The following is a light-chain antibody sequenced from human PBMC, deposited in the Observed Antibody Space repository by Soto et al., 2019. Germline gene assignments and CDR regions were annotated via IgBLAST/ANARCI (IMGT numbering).Light chain of an antibody. CDR3: QQYNNWPPWT. CDR2: GAS. CDR1: QSVSSN. Sequence: EIVMTQSPATLSVSPGERATLSCRASQSVSSNLAWYQQKPGQAPRLLIYGASTRATGIPARFSGSESGTAFTLTINNLQSEDFAVYYCQQYNNWPPWTFGQSTKVEIK. J-gene: IGKJ1*01. V-gene: IGKV3-15*01.